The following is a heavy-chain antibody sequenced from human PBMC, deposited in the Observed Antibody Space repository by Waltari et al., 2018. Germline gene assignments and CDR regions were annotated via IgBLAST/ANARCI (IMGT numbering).Heavy chain of an antibody. J-gene: IGHJ3*02. CDR2: IYPGDSVT. V-gene: IGHV5-51*01. CDR3: AGSVVTGLKLGPDAFDI. D-gene: IGHD2-15*01. CDR1: GYSFTSYW. Sequence: EVQLVQSGAEVKKPGESLKISCKGSGYSFTSYWIGWVRQMPGKGLEWMGVIYPGDSVTRYSPSFQGHVTISADKSISTAYLQASSLKASDTAMYYCAGSVVTGLKLGPDAFDIWGQGTMVTVSS.